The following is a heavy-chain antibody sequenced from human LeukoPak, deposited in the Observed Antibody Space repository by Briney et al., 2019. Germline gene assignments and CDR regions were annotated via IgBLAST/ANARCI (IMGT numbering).Heavy chain of an antibody. CDR1: GFTFSSYG. Sequence: GGSLRLSCAASGFTFSSYGMHWVRQAPGKGLEWVAIIWYDGSNEYYADSVKGRFTISRDNSKNTLYLQMNSLGAGDTAVYYCARALWPYYFDYWGQGTLVTVSS. CDR2: IWYDGSNE. D-gene: IGHD2-21*01. CDR3: ARALWPYYFDY. J-gene: IGHJ4*02. V-gene: IGHV3-33*01.